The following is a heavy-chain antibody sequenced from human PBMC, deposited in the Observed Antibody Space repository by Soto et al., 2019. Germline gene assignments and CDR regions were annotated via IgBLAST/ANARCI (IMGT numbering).Heavy chain of an antibody. CDR2: TFWDEGSK. J-gene: IGHJ4*02. CDR1: GFTFDTYG. V-gene: IGHV3-30*03. CDR3: AREGTGGDYLGDY. D-gene: IGHD7-27*01. Sequence: QVQLVESGGGAVQPGRSLRLSCAASGFTFDTYGMHRVRQAPGKVLEWLAVTFWDEGSKYYADSVKGRFTISRDNFKHTLYLQMDILRHEETAIYFCAREGTGGDYLGDYLGQGTLVTVSS.